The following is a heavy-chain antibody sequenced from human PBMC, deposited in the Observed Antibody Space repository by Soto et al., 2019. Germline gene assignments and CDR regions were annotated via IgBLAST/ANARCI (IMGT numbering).Heavy chain of an antibody. D-gene: IGHD5-18*01. Sequence: TLRLSSAAAGCTFSNFCMHRVSQAQGKGLVWVSRINSDGSSTSYADSVKGRFTISRDNAKNTLYLQMNSLRAEDTAVYYCAAPDTAMTRNQQDYYYYYGMDVWGQGLTVTVS. V-gene: IGHV3-74*01. J-gene: IGHJ6*02. CDR2: INSDGSST. CDR1: GCTFSNFC. CDR3: AAPDTAMTRNQQDYYYYYGMDV.